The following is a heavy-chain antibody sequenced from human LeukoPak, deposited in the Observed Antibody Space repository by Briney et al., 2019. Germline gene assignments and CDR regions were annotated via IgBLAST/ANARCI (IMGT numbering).Heavy chain of an antibody. V-gene: IGHV3-48*03. CDR3: VRKLTGTTYFDY. J-gene: IGHJ4*02. Sequence: PGGSLRLSCATSGFTFTSYDMTWVRQAPGKGLEWVSYIHNSGSTIYYAESVKGRFTISRDNAKNSVYLQMNSLRAEDTAVYYCVRKLTGTTYFDYWGQGTLVTVSS. D-gene: IGHD1-1*01. CDR2: IHNSGSTI. CDR1: GFTFTSYD.